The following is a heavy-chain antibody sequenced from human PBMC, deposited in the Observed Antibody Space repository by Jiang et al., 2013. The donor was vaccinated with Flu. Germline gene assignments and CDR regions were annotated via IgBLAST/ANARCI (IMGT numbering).Heavy chain of an antibody. D-gene: IGHD2-21*02. CDR1: GGSFSGYY. CDR2: INHSGST. Sequence: LLKPSETLSLTCAVYGGSFSGYYWSWIRQPPGKGLEWIGEINHSGSTNYNPSLKSRVTISVDTSKNQFSLKLSSVTAADTAVYYCARAPHPPRVVVTAIRPHYYYYGMDVWGQGTTVTVSS. J-gene: IGHJ6*02. V-gene: IGHV4-34*01. CDR3: ARAPHPPRVVVTAIRPHYYYYGMDV.